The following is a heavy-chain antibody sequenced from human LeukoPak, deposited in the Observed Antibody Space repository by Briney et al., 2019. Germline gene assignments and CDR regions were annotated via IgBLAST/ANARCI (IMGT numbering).Heavy chain of an antibody. J-gene: IGHJ4*02. CDR2: ISSSSRTI. Sequence: GGSLRLSCAASGFTFSSYSMNWVRQAPGKGLEWVSYISSSSRTIYYADSVKGRFTISRDNAKNSLYLQMNSLRAEDTAVHYCARAGGYYVVYFDYWGQGTLVTVSS. CDR1: GFTFSSYS. CDR3: ARAGGYYVVYFDY. D-gene: IGHD1-26*01. V-gene: IGHV3-48*04.